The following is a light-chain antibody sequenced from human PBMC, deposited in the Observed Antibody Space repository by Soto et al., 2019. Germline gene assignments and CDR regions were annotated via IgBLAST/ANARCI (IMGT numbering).Light chain of an antibody. CDR1: TSDVGAYNY. V-gene: IGLV2-14*01. CDR3: SSYAGSNIWV. Sequence: QSVLTQPASVSGSPGQSITISCTGSTSDVGAYNYVSWYKHHPGQAPQLMIYEVSNRPSGVSNRFSGSKSGNTASLTISGLQADDEGDYYCSSYAGSNIWVFGGGTKVTVL. CDR2: EVS. J-gene: IGLJ3*02.